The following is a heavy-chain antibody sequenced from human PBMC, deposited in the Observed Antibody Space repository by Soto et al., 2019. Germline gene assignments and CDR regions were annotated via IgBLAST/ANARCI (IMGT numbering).Heavy chain of an antibody. V-gene: IGHV4-34*01. Sequence: QVQLQQWGAGLLKASETLSLTCAVVGDSLRGQSWNWIRQSPGKGLEWIGELDQSGGTNYNPSLKSRAIISDDTSKNQFSLTLSSVAAADTAVYYGAREDSYGWSGESLDVWGQGTTVTVSS. CDR3: AREDSYGWSGESLDV. CDR2: LDQSGGT. CDR1: GDSLRGQS. J-gene: IGHJ6*02. D-gene: IGHD6-19*01.